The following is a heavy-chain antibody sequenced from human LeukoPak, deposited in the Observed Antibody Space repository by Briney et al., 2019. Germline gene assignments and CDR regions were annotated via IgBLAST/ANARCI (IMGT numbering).Heavy chain of an antibody. Sequence: ASVKVSCKASGYTFTSYDINWVRQATGQGLEWMGWMNPISGNTGHAQKFQGRVTMTRDMSTSTVYMELSSLRSEDTAVYYCARGVVRGATFDYWGQGTLVTVSS. CDR1: GYTFTSYD. D-gene: IGHD3-10*01. J-gene: IGHJ4*02. V-gene: IGHV1-8*01. CDR2: MNPISGNT. CDR3: ARGVVRGATFDY.